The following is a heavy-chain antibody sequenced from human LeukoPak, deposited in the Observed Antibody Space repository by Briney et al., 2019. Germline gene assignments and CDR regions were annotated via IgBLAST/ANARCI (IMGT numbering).Heavy chain of an antibody. J-gene: IGHJ4*02. CDR1: GFTFSTHG. CDR2: IRYDGINK. CDR3: ASEGWAERYFDF. D-gene: IGHD6-19*01. V-gene: IGHV3-30*02. Sequence: GGSLRLSCAASGFTFSTHGMHWVRQAPGKGLEWVAFIRYDGINKYYADSVKGRFTISRDNSKNTLYLQMNSLRAEDTAVYYCASEGWAERYFDFWGQGTLVTVSS.